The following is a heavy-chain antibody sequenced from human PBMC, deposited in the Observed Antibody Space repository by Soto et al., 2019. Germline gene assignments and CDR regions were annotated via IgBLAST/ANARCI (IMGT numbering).Heavy chain of an antibody. CDR2: INPSGGST. J-gene: IGHJ6*02. Sequence: QVQLVQSGAEVKKPGASVKVSCKASGYTFTSYYMHWVRQAPGQGLEWMGIINPSGGSTSYAQKFQGRVTMTSDTSTSTVYRELSSLRSGDTAVYYCASRGYSYCENYDFCGMAFWCQGTTVTVS. V-gene: IGHV1-46*01. CDR3: ASRGYSYCENYDFCGMAF. CDR1: GYTFTSYY. D-gene: IGHD5-18*01.